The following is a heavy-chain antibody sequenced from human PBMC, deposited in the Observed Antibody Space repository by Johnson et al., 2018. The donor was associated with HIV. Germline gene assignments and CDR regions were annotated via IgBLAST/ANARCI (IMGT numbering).Heavy chain of an antibody. CDR2: INWNGGRT. CDR3: ASTCGGDCSRGDAFDI. Sequence: VQLVETGGGLIQPGGSLRLSCAASGFTVSSNYMSWVRQAPGKGLEWVSGINWNGGRTGYADSVKGRFTISRDKAKNTLYLQIKRLRAEDTAVYYFASTCGGDCSRGDAFDIWGQGTMVTVSS. CDR1: GFTVSSNY. D-gene: IGHD2-21*02. J-gene: IGHJ3*02. V-gene: IGHV3-53*02.